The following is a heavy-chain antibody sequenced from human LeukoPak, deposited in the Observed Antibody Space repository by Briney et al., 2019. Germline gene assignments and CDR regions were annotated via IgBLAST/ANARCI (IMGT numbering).Heavy chain of an antibody. CDR2: ISGSAGST. J-gene: IGHJ4*02. V-gene: IGHV3-23*01. CDR3: TKGMATIRRHIDS. D-gene: IGHD5-24*01. Sequence: PGGSLRLSCAASGFIFSSFTMNWVRQAPGRGLEWVSSISGSAGSTYYADSMKGRFTISRDNPKNTLHLEMNSLRAEDTAIYYCTKGMATIRRHIDSWGQGTLVTVSS. CDR1: GFIFSSFT.